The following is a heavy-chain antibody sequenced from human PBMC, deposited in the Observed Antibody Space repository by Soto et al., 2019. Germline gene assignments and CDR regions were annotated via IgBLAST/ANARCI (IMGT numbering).Heavy chain of an antibody. D-gene: IGHD4-17*01. CDR3: ATNPLRCREYFYFDH. V-gene: IGHV1-69*06. CDR2: IIPIFGSS. CDR1: GGTFSSYS. J-gene: IGHJ4*02. Sequence: QVHLVQSGAEVRKPGSSVKVSCEASGGTFSSYSINWVRQAPGHGLEWRGGIIPIFGSSNYAQKFQGRVTVHEDKSTNTVFMELTSLRSDDTALYLCATNPLRCREYFYFDHWGQGTLLTVSS.